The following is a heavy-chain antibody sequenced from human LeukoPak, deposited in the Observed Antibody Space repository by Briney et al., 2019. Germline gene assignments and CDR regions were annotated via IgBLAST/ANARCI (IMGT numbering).Heavy chain of an antibody. CDR2: IIDDGSVT. CDR1: GFTFDDYA. J-gene: IGHJ5*02. CDR3: AKGLGTRSNWLDP. Sequence: GGSLRLSCATSGFTFDDYAMHWGRPALGKGLGWVSLIIDDGSVTYCADSVKGRFTISRDNSKNSLYMQMNSLRAEDTAFYYCAKGLGTRSNWLDPWGQGTLVTVSS. V-gene: IGHV3-43*02. D-gene: IGHD6-13*01.